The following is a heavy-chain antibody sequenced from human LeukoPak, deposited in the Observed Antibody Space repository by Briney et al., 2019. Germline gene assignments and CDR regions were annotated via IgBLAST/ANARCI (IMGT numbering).Heavy chain of an antibody. CDR2: ITGSGGST. D-gene: IGHD3-10*01. V-gene: IGHV3-23*01. CDR1: GFTFSSYG. CDR3: AKLLMAMVRGVDIDF. Sequence: GGSLRLSCAASGFTFSSYGMSWVRQAPGKGLEWVSAITGSGGSTYYADSVKGRFTISRDNSKNTLYLQMNSLRAEDTAVYYCAKLLMAMVRGVDIDFWGQGTLVTVSS. J-gene: IGHJ4*02.